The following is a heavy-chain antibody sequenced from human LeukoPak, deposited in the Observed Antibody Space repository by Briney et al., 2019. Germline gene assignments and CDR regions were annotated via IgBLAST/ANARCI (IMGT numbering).Heavy chain of an antibody. V-gene: IGHV4-34*01. CDR3: ARGRGGSGSYYLDY. Sequence: PSETLSLTCAVYGGSFSGYYWSWIRQPPGKGLEWIGEINHSVSTNYNPSLKSRVTISVDTSKNQFSLKLSSVTAAGTAVYYCARGRGGSGSYYLDYWGQGTLVTVSS. J-gene: IGHJ4*02. CDR2: INHSVST. D-gene: IGHD3-10*01. CDR1: GGSFSGYY.